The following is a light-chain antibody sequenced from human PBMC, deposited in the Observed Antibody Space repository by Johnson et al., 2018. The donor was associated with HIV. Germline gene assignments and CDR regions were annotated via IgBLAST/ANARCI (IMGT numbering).Light chain of an antibody. CDR3: GTWDSSLSALYV. CDR2: END. J-gene: IGLJ1*01. CDR1: SSNIGNNY. Sequence: QSVLTQPPSVSAAPGQKVTISCSGSSSNIGNNYVSWYQQLPGTAAKFFIYENDKRPSGIPDRFSGSKSGTSATLGITGLQTGDEADYYCGTWDSSLSALYVFGTGTKVTVL. V-gene: IGLV1-51*02.